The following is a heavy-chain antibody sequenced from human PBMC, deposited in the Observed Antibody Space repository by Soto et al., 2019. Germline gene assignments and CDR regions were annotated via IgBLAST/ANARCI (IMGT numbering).Heavy chain of an antibody. J-gene: IGHJ5*02. CDR3: ARDRDMIVVVNWFDP. Sequence: GGSLRLSCAASGFTFSSYGMHWVRQVPGKGLEWVAVIWYDGSNKYYADSVKGRFTISRDNSKNTLYLLMNTLRAEDTAVYYCARDRDMIVVVNWFDPWGQGTLVTVSS. D-gene: IGHD3-22*01. CDR1: GFTFSSYG. CDR2: IWYDGSNK. V-gene: IGHV3-33*01.